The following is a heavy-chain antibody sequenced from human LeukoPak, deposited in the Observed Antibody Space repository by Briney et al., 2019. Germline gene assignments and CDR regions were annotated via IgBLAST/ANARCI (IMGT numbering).Heavy chain of an antibody. J-gene: IGHJ5*02. V-gene: IGHV1-18*01. Sequence: GASVKVSCKASGYTFTSYGISWVRQAPGQGLEWMGWISAYNGNTNYAQKLQGRVTMTTDTSTSTAYMELRSLRSDDTPVYYCARDGLYCSSTSCVNWFDPWGQGTLVTVSS. D-gene: IGHD2-2*01. CDR3: ARDGLYCSSTSCVNWFDP. CDR2: ISAYNGNT. CDR1: GYTFTSYG.